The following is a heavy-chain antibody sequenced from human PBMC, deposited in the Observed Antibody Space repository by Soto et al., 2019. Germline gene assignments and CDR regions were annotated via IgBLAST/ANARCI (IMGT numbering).Heavy chain of an antibody. CDR3: ARGVAACYYGMDV. Sequence: RRLSCAASGFTFSSYWMSWVRQAPGKGLEWVANIKQDGSEKYYVDSVKGRFTISRDNAKNSLYLQMNSLRAEDTAVYYCARGVAACYYGMDVWGQGATVTVSS. CDR2: IKQDGSEK. CDR1: GFTFSSYW. D-gene: IGHD6-6*01. J-gene: IGHJ6*02. V-gene: IGHV3-7*03.